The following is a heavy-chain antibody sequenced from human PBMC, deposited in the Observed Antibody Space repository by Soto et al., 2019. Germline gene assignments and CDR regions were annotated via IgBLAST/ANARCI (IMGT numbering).Heavy chain of an antibody. V-gene: IGHV3-30-3*01. CDR3: ARDQTIPTLWFGELLDAFDI. CDR1: GFTFSSYA. D-gene: IGHD3-10*01. CDR2: ISYDGSNK. Sequence: GGSLRLSCAASGFTFSSYAMHWVRQAPGKGLEWVAVISYDGSNKYYADSVKGRFTISRDNSKNTLYLQMNSLRAEDTAVYYCARDQTIPTLWFGELLDAFDIWGQGTMVTVSS. J-gene: IGHJ3*02.